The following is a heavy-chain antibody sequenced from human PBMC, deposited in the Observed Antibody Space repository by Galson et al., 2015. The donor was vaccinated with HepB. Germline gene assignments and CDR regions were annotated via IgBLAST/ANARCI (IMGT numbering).Heavy chain of an antibody. J-gene: IGHJ4*02. CDR3: ARVEVVPAAFDY. D-gene: IGHD2-2*01. CDR1: GGSISSGDYY. Sequence: TLSLTCTVSGGSISSGDYYWSWIRQPPGKGLEWIGYIYYSGSTYYNPSLKSRVTISVDTSKNQFSLKLSSVTAADTAVYYCARVEVVPAAFDYWGQGTLVTVSS. V-gene: IGHV4-30-4*01. CDR2: IYYSGST.